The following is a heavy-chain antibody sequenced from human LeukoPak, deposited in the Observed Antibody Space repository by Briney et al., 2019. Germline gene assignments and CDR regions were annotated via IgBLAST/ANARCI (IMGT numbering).Heavy chain of an antibody. CDR3: ARDFSSDCYAYDQ. D-gene: IGHD3-16*01. J-gene: IGHJ5*02. CDR2: IKEDGSEK. Sequence: GGSLTLSCAAPGFTLSNSWMSWVRQAPGKGLEWVANIKEDGSEKKYVDSVKGRFTISRDNAKKSVYLQMNSLRGEDTAVYYCARDFSSDCYAYDQWGQGTLVTVSS. V-gene: IGHV3-7*01. CDR1: GFTLSNSW.